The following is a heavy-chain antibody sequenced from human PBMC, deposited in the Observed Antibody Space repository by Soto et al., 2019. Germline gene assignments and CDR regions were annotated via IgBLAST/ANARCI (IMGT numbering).Heavy chain of an antibody. CDR2: IYHSGST. J-gene: IGHJ4*02. CDR1: GGSISSGGYS. Sequence: PSETLSLTCAVSGGSISSGGYSWSWIRQPPGKGLEWIGYIYHSGSTYYNPSLKSRVTISVDRSKNQFSLKLSSVTAADTAVYYCASQTRYYDSSGYYPYYFDYWGQGTLVTVSS. V-gene: IGHV4-30-2*01. D-gene: IGHD3-22*01. CDR3: ASQTRYYDSSGYYPYYFDY.